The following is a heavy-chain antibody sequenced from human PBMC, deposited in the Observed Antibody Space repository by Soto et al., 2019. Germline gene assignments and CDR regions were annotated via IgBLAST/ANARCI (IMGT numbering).Heavy chain of an antibody. D-gene: IGHD1-26*01. CDR3: ARYTGSNSLFDS. CDR1: GYTFTGDY. CDR2: INPKSGYT. J-gene: IGHJ4*03. Sequence: QVQLVQSGAEVKKPGASITVSCKASGYTFTGDYLHWVRQAPGQGLEWMAWINPKSGYTKSAQKFQARVTLTRDTSISTAYMELRSLRSEDTAFYFCARYTGSNSLFDSWGHGTLVTVSS. V-gene: IGHV1-2*02.